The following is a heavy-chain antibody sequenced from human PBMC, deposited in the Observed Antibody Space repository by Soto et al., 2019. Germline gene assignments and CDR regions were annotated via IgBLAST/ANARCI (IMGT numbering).Heavy chain of an antibody. CDR3: ATSFLEWLLSYPYGMDV. D-gene: IGHD3-3*02. Sequence: ASVKVSCKVSGHTLTELSMHWVRQAPGKGLEWMGGFDPEDGETIYAQKFQGRVTMTEDTSTDTAYMELSSLRSEDTAVYYCATSFLEWLLSYPYGMDVWGQGTTVTVSS. V-gene: IGHV1-24*01. CDR1: GHTLTELS. CDR2: FDPEDGET. J-gene: IGHJ6*02.